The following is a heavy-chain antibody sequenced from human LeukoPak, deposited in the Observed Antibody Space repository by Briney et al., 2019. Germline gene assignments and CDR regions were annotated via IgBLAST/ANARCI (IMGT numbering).Heavy chain of an antibody. CDR2: ISGSGGST. Sequence: PGGSLRRSCAASGFTFSSYAMSWVRQAPGKGLEWVSAISGSGGSTYYADSVKGRFTISRDNSKNTLYLQMNSLRAEDTAVYYCAKAPTRSEGFDYWGQGTLVTVSS. CDR3: AKAPTRSEGFDY. CDR1: GFTFSSYA. V-gene: IGHV3-23*01. J-gene: IGHJ4*02.